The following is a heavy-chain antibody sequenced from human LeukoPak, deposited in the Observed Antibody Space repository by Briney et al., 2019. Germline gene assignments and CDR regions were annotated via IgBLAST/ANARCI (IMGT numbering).Heavy chain of an antibody. J-gene: IGHJ3*02. CDR3: ARGRGRITMIVVAPRGAFDI. Sequence: SETLSLTCAVYGGSFSGYYWSWIRQPPGKGLEWIGEINHSGSTNYNPSLKSRVTISVDTSKNQFSLKLSSVTAADTAVYYRARGRGRITMIVVAPRGAFDIWGQGTMVTVSS. CDR1: GGSFSGYY. D-gene: IGHD3-22*01. V-gene: IGHV4-34*01. CDR2: INHSGST.